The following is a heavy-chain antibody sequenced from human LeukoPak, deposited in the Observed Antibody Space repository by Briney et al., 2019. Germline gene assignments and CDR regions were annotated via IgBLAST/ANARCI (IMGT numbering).Heavy chain of an antibody. J-gene: IGHJ3*02. CDR1: GGFISSGTHY. D-gene: IGHD6-13*01. V-gene: IGHV4-61*02. CDR2: VFTSGNP. CDR3: ARDEADGGDEATAGTPYDAFDI. Sequence: SETLSLTCDVSGGFISSGTHYWTWVRQPVGKGLEWLGRVFTSGNPTYNSSLKSRLTISIDKSKNQFSLKLSSVTAADTAVYYCARDEADGGDEATAGTPYDAFDIWGQGTMVTVSS.